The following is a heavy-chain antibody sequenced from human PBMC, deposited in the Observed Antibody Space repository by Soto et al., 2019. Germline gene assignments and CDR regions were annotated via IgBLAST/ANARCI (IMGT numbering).Heavy chain of an antibody. V-gene: IGHV1-8*02. Sequence: ASVKVSCKASGYTFTGYYMHWVRQATGQGLEWMGWMNPNSGNTGYAQKFQGRVTMTRNTSISTAYMELSSLRSEDTAVYYCARWDSSSWTFDYWGQGTLVTVSS. D-gene: IGHD6-13*01. CDR2: MNPNSGNT. CDR1: GYTFTGYY. CDR3: ARWDSSSWTFDY. J-gene: IGHJ4*02.